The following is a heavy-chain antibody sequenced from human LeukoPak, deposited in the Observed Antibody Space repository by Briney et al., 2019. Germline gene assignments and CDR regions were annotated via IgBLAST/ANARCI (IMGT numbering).Heavy chain of an antibody. D-gene: IGHD6-6*01. CDR2: INHSGST. Sequence: SETLSLTCAVYGGSFSGYYRSWIRQPPGKGLEWIGEINHSGSTNYNPSLKSRVTISVDTSKNQFSLKLSSVTAADTAVYYCARGSTSYSSSAGLDYWGQGTLVTVSS. CDR3: ARGSTSYSSSAGLDY. CDR1: GGSFSGYY. V-gene: IGHV4-34*01. J-gene: IGHJ4*02.